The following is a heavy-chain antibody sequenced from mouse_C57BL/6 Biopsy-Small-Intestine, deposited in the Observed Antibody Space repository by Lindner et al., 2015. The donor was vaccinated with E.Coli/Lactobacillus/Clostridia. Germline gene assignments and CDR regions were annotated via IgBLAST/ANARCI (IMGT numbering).Heavy chain of an antibody. CDR3: ARRLLTTVTATTDGSSYFYIMDV. Sequence: SVKVSCKASGYNFNDFGFSWVRQAPGQGPEWMGWITTYTGDTNFADKFQGRVTMTTDTSTSTAYMELRSLRSDDTAVYYCARRLLTTVTATTDGSSYFYIMDVWGQGTTVTVSS. CDR2: ITTYTGDT. D-gene: IGHD2-13*01. J-gene: IGHJ1*01. V-gene: IGHV14-4*02. CDR1: GYNFNDFG.